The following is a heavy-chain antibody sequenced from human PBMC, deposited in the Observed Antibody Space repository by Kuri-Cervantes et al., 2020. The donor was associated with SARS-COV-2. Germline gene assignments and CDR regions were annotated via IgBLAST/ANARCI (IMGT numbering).Heavy chain of an antibody. CDR2: IYESGDT. Sequence: SETLSLTCTVSGASLSSSTYYWGWIRQSPGKGLEWLGSIYESGDTYYSSSLKSRLSLSVDTSKNQFSLKLSSVTAADTAVYYCARGPRYSSSWYQTLDYWGQGTLVTVSS. CDR1: GASLSSSTYY. D-gene: IGHD6-13*01. J-gene: IGHJ4*02. CDR3: ARGPRYSSSWYQTLDY. V-gene: IGHV4-39*01.